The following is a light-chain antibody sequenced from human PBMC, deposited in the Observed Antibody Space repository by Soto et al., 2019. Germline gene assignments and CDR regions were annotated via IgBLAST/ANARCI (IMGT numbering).Light chain of an antibody. CDR1: QSVSSE. V-gene: IGKV3D-15*01. Sequence: DIVMTQSPATLYVSPGERATLSCRASQSVSSELAWYQQKPGQAPKLLIYGASTRATGIPARFSGSASGTELTLTISSLQSEDFAVYYCQQYNNWPLTFGGGTKVEIK. CDR2: GAS. CDR3: QQYNNWPLT. J-gene: IGKJ4*01.